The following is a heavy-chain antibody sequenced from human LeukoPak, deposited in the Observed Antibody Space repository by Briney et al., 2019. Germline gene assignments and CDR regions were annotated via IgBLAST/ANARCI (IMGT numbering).Heavy chain of an antibody. V-gene: IGHV4-39*01. CDR3: ARLRGYTSSARGYVEY. CDR2: IYHSGST. CDR1: GDSISSSSFY. D-gene: IGHD6-13*01. Sequence: KPSETLSLTCTVSGDSISSSSFYWGWIRQPPGKGLEWIGSIYHSGSTYYDPSLKSRVTISVDTSKNQFSLKLSSVTAADTAVYYCARLRGYTSSARGYVEYWGQGTLVTVSS. J-gene: IGHJ4*02.